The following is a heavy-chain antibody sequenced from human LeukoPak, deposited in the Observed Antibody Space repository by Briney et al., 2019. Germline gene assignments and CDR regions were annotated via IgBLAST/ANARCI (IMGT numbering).Heavy chain of an antibody. CDR1: GGSISSSSYY. V-gene: IGHV4-39*07. CDR3: ARGHHCSGGSCYVPAFDI. D-gene: IGHD2-15*01. Sequence: SETLSLTCTVSGGSISSSSYYWGWIRQPPGKGLEWIGSIYYSGSTYYNPSLKSRVTISVDTSKNQFSLKLSSVTAADTAVYYCARGHHCSGGSCYVPAFDIWGQGTMVTVSS. CDR2: IYYSGST. J-gene: IGHJ3*02.